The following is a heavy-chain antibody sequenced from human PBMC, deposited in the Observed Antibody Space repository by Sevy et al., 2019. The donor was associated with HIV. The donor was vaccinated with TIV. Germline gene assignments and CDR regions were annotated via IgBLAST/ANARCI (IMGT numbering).Heavy chain of an antibody. J-gene: IGHJ4*02. CDR1: GFSFSNYG. Sequence: GGSLRLSCEAFGFSFSNYGMHWVRQAPGKGPEWVSSIRLDGNDKQYADSVKGRFTISRDNSKNTLNLQMHSLRAEDTAVYYCAGDHGYSGYDWGALTYYFDYWGQGTLVTVSS. CDR3: AGDHGYSGYDWGALTYYFDY. V-gene: IGHV3-30*02. CDR2: IRLDGNDK. D-gene: IGHD5-12*01.